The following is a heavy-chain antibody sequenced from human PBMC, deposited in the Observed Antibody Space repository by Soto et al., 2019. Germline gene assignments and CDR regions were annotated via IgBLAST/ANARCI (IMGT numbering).Heavy chain of an antibody. CDR1: GFTFSSYG. V-gene: IGHV3-30*18. CDR3: AKGQWFGEFSSWFDP. J-gene: IGHJ5*02. D-gene: IGHD3-10*01. Sequence: HPGGSLRLSCAASGFTFSSYGMHWVRQAPGKGLEWVAVISYDGSNKYYADSVKGRFTISRDNSKNTLYLQMNSLRAEDTAVYYCAKGQWFGEFSSWFDPWGQGTLVTVSS. CDR2: ISYDGSNK.